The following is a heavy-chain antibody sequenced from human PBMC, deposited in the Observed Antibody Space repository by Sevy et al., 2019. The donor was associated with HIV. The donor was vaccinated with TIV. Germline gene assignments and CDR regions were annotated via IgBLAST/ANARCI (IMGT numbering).Heavy chain of an antibody. Sequence: GGSLRLSCAASGFTFSDHAMHWVRQAPGKGLEWVAVISYDGRNNKYNADSVKGRFTISRDNSKNTLYLQMNSLRAEDTAIYYCARDRGELLSSAFDYWGQGTLVTVSS. CDR1: GFTFSDHA. J-gene: IGHJ4*02. CDR2: ISYDGRNNK. CDR3: ARDRGELLSSAFDY. D-gene: IGHD1-26*01. V-gene: IGHV3-30*04.